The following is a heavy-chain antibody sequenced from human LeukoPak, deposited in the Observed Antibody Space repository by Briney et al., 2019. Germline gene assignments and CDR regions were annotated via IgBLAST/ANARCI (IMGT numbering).Heavy chain of an antibody. D-gene: IGHD4-11*01. Sequence: GGSLRLSCAASGFTFSNYWMHWVRQAPGTGLGWVSRINSDGSSTSYADSVKGRFTISRDNANNTLYLQMNRLKDEDTAVYYCAGSTIVGNSFDSWGQGTLVTVSS. CDR2: INSDGSST. V-gene: IGHV3-74*01. CDR3: AGSTIVGNSFDS. J-gene: IGHJ5*01. CDR1: GFTFSNYW.